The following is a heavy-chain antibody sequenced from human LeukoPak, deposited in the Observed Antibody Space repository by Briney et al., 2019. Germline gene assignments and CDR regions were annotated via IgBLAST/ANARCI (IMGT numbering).Heavy chain of an antibody. D-gene: IGHD1-14*01. CDR3: AKVETDIYGMDV. Sequence: PGGSLRLSCAASGFTVSSNYMSWVRQAPGKGLEWVSAISGSGGSTYYADSVKGRFTISRDNSKNTLYLQMNSLRAEDTAVYYCAKVETDIYGMDVWGQGTTVTVSS. CDR2: ISGSGGST. J-gene: IGHJ6*02. CDR1: GFTVSSNY. V-gene: IGHV3-23*01.